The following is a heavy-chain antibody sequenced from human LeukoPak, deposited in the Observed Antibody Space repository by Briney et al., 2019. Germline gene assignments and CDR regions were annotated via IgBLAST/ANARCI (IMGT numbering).Heavy chain of an antibody. CDR2: ISAYNGNT. J-gene: IGHJ5*02. CDR1: GYTFTSYG. Sequence: ASVKVSCKASGYTFTSYGISWVRQAPGQGLEWMGWISAYNGNTNYAQKLQGRVTMTTDTSTSTAYMELRSLRSDDTAVYYCARVPLWFGELSLDKTKFDPWGQGTLVTVSS. V-gene: IGHV1-18*01. D-gene: IGHD3-10*01. CDR3: ARVPLWFGELSLDKTKFDP.